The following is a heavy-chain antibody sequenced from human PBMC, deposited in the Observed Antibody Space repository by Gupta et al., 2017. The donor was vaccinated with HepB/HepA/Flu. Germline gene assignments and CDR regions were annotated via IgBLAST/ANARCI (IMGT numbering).Heavy chain of an antibody. CDR2: IYAGDSDT. CDR1: GYNFARYW. J-gene: IGHJ4*02. CDR3: ARREYSSSSADF. Sequence: EVQLVQSGAEVKKPGESVMISCKGSGYNFARYWIGWVRQMPGKGLEWMGIIYAGDSDTRYSPSFQGQVTLSVDKSITTAYLQWSSLKASDTAMYYCARREYSSSSADFWGQGTLVTVSS. D-gene: IGHD6-6*01. V-gene: IGHV5-51*01.